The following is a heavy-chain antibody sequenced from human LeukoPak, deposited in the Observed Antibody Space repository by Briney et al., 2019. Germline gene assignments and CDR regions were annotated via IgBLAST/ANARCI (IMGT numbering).Heavy chain of an antibody. CDR1: GFTFSSYA. Sequence: GGSLRLSCAASGFTFSSYAMSWVRQAPGKGLEWVSTISGSGGSTYYADSVKGRFTISRDNSKNTLYLQMNSLRAEDTAVYYCAKVEVATGLGYAFHIWGQGTMVTVFS. J-gene: IGHJ3*02. D-gene: IGHD3/OR15-3a*01. V-gene: IGHV3-23*01. CDR3: AKVEVATGLGYAFHI. CDR2: ISGSGGST.